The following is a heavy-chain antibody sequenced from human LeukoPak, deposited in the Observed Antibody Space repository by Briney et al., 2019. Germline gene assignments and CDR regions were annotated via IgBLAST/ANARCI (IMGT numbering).Heavy chain of an antibody. D-gene: IGHD5-18*01. CDR2: INQDGSEK. J-gene: IGHJ4*02. CDR1: GFTFSDYW. CDR3: ANPHIGRGYSYGSAYYFDY. Sequence: GGSLRLSCAVSGFTFSDYWMTWVRQAPGKGLEWVANINQDGSEKYYVDSVEGRFTISRDSVKNSLYLQMNSLRAEDTAVYYCANPHIGRGYSYGSAYYFDYWGQGTLVTVSS. V-gene: IGHV3-7*03.